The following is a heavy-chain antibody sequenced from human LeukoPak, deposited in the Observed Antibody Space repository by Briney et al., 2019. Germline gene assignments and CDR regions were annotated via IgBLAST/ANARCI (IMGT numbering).Heavy chain of an antibody. CDR3: ARDGGFHGSGSYYNSLDY. CDR1: GGTFSSYA. D-gene: IGHD3-10*01. Sequence: ASVKVSCKGSGGTFSSYAISWVRQASGQGLEWMGIINPSGGSTSYAQKFQGRVTMTRDTSTSTVYMELSSLRSEDTAVYYCARDGGFHGSGSYYNSLDYWGQGTLVTVSS. CDR2: INPSGGST. V-gene: IGHV1-46*01. J-gene: IGHJ4*02.